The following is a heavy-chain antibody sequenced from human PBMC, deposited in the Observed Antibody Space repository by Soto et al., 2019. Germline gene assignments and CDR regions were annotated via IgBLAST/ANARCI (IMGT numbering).Heavy chain of an antibody. J-gene: IGHJ4*02. D-gene: IGHD3-10*01. CDR1: GGSIITGRYY. V-gene: IGHV4-30-4*01. Sequence: QVQLQESGPRLVKPSQTLSLTCTVSGGSIITGRYYWSWIRQPPGKGLEWIGYISYSGSTYYNPSLKRRVTMSIDTSRSQFSLKLTSVTAADTADYYCASNFGESSWAYLDYWGQGTLVTVSS. CDR2: ISYSGST. CDR3: ASNFGESSWAYLDY.